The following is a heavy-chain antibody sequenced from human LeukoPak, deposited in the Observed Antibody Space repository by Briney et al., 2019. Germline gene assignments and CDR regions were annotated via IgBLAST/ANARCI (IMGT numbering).Heavy chain of an antibody. V-gene: IGHV4-59*01. CDR2: IYYSGST. J-gene: IGHJ6*03. CDR3: AREVRIYYGSGRNSYYMDV. D-gene: IGHD3-10*01. CDR1: GGSISSYY. Sequence: KTSETLSLTCTVSGGSISSYYWSWIRQPPGKGLEWIGYIYYSGSTNYNPSLKSRVSISVDTSKNQFSLKLSSVTAADTAVYYCAREVRIYYGSGRNSYYMDVWGKGTTVTISS.